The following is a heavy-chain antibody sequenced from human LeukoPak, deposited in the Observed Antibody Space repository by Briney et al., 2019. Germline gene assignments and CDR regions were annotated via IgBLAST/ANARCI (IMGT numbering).Heavy chain of an antibody. V-gene: IGHV4-61*02. D-gene: IGHD3-10*01. J-gene: IGHJ4*02. CDR3: ARDVVGDLWFIPLDN. CDR2: IYTSGST. Sequence: PSETLSLTCTVSGGSISSGSYYWSWIRQPAGKGLQWIGRIYTSGSTNYNPSLKSRVTISVDTSKNQFSLKLRSVTAADTAVYYCARDVVGDLWFIPLDNWGQGTLVTVSS. CDR1: GGSISSGSYY.